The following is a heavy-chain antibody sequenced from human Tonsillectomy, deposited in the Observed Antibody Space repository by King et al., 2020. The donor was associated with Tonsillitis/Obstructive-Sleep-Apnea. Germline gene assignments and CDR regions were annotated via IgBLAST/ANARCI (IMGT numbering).Heavy chain of an antibody. CDR2: IYPGDSDT. V-gene: IGHV5-51*01. J-gene: IGHJ6*03. Sequence: VQLVESGAEVKKPGESLKISCKGSGYSFTSYWIGGVRQMPGKGLEWMGIIYPGDSDTRYSPSFQGQVTIPAAKSISTAYLQWSSLTASDTAIYYCARVRVDYSYYYMDVWGKGTTVTVSS. CDR3: ARVRVDYSYYYMDV. CDR1: GYSFTSYW.